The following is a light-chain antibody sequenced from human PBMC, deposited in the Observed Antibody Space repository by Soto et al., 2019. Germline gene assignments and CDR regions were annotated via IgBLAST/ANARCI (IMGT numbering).Light chain of an antibody. CDR1: QTISSS. J-gene: IGKJ1*01. Sequence: DIQMTQSPSTLSGSVGDRVTITCRASQTISSSLAWYQQKPGKAPKLLIYKASSLESGVPSRFSGSGSGTEFTLTISSVQPDDVATYYCQQDNSYPWTFGQGTKVDIK. CDR2: KAS. V-gene: IGKV1-5*03. CDR3: QQDNSYPWT.